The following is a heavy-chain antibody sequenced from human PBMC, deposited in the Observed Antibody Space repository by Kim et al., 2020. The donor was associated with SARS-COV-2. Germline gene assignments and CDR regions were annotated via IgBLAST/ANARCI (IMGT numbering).Heavy chain of an antibody. D-gene: IGHD4-17*01. Sequence: GGSLRLSCAASGFTFSSYAMSWVRQAPGKGLEWVSAISGSGGSTYYADSVKGRFTISRDNSKNTLYLQMNSLRAEDTAVYYCAKDYPYGDYPTPYYFDYWGQGTLVTVSS. CDR1: GFTFSSYA. V-gene: IGHV3-23*01. J-gene: IGHJ4*02. CDR2: ISGSGGST. CDR3: AKDYPYGDYPTPYYFDY.